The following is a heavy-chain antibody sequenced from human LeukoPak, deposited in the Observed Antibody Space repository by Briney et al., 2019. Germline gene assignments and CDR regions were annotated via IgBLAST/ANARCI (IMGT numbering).Heavy chain of an antibody. V-gene: IGHV1-69*05. J-gene: IGHJ6*03. Sequence: SVKVSCKASGGTFSSYAISWVRQAPGQGLGWMGRIIPIFGTANYAQKFQGRVTITTDESTSTAYMELSSLRSEDTAVYYCATLRNYYGSGSYSGHYYYYYMDVWGKGTTVTVSS. CDR2: IIPIFGTA. CDR1: GGTFSSYA. CDR3: ATLRNYYGSGSYSGHYYYYYMDV. D-gene: IGHD3-10*01.